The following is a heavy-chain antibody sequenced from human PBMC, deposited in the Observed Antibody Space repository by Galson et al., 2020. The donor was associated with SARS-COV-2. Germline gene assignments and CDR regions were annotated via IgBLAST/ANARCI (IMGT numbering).Heavy chain of an antibody. J-gene: IGHJ6*02. V-gene: IGHV3-7*01. CDR2: VNPEGSEG. CDR3: ATWGTTWGLDL. CDR1: GFTFGSFW. Sequence: GESLKISCAASGFTFGSFWMGWVRQAPGKWLEWVANVNPEGSEGYYADSVKGRLTISRDNARNSLYLQMNSLRVDDTAVYYCATWGTTWGLDLWGQGTTVTVSS. D-gene: IGHD3-16*01.